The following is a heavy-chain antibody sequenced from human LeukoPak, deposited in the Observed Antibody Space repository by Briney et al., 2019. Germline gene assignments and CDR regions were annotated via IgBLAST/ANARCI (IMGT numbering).Heavy chain of an antibody. Sequence: GGSLRLSCAASGFTFSSYSMNWVRQAPGQGLEWVANIKQEGSKKYYVDSVTGRFTISRDNAKHSLYLQMNRMRAEDTAVYYCARARYYYDSSSSYYFDYWGQGTLVTVSS. CDR3: ARARYYYDSSSSYYFDY. D-gene: IGHD3-22*01. J-gene: IGHJ4*02. V-gene: IGHV3-7*01. CDR2: IKQEGSKK. CDR1: GFTFSSYS.